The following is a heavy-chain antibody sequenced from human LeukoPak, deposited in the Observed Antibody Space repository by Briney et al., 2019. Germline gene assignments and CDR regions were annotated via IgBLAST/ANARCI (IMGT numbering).Heavy chain of an antibody. J-gene: IGHJ4*02. CDR3: ASTACTTSCYTGEGFDY. Sequence: PGGSLRLSCAASGFTFSSYWMHWVRQAPGKGLVWVSRINTDGCSTSYADSVKGRFTISRDNAKNTLYLQMNSLRADDTAVYYCASTACTTSCYTGEGFDYWGQGTLVTVSS. CDR2: INTDGCST. V-gene: IGHV3-74*01. D-gene: IGHD2-2*02. CDR1: GFTFSSYW.